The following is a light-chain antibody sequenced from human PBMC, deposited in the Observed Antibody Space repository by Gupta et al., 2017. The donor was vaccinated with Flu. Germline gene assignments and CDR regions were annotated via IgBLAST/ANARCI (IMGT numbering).Light chain of an antibody. CDR1: QSVSSY. CDR2: DAS. V-gene: IGKV3-11*01. CDR3: QQRSDWPHT. Sequence: EIVLTQSPATLSLSPGERATLSCRASQSVSSYLAWYQQKPGQAPRLLIYDASNRATGIPARFSGSGSETDFTLTISSLEPEDFAVYYCQQRSDWPHTFGGGTREEIK. J-gene: IGKJ4*01.